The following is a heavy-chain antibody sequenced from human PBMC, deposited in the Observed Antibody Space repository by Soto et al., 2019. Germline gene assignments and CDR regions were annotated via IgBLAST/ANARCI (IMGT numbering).Heavy chain of an antibody. CDR1: GFTFSIYA. D-gene: IGHD4-4*01. J-gene: IGHJ3*01. CDR2: IKSKTDGGTT. CDR3: TFERPRYGNNDP. Sequence: GGSLRLSCAASGFTFSIYAMSWVRQAPGKGLEWVGRIKSKTDGGTTDYAAPVKGRFTISSDDSPNTLYLQMNGLISEDPAVYYCTFERPRYGNNDPWGQGTMVTVSS. V-gene: IGHV3-15*01.